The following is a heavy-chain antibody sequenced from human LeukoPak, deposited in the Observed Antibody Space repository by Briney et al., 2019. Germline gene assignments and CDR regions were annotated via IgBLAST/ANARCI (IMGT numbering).Heavy chain of an antibody. CDR2: IYYSGST. V-gene: IGHV4-31*03. J-gene: IGHJ5*02. CDR3: ARDRDGAGFDP. CDR1: GGSISSGGYY. D-gene: IGHD4/OR15-4a*01. Sequence: SQTLSLTCTVSGGSISSGGYYWSWIRQHPGKGLEWIGHIYYSGSTYYNPSLKSRVTISVDTSKNQFSLKLSSVTAADTAVYYCARDRDGAGFDPWGQGTLVTVSS.